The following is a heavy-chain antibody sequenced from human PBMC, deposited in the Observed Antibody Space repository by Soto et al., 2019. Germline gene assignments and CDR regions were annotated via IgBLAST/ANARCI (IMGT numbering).Heavy chain of an antibody. D-gene: IGHD6-19*01. CDR1: GGTFSSYA. Sequence: SVRVSCKASGGTFSSYAISWVRQAPGQGLEWMGGIIPIFGTANYAQKFQGRVTITADESTSTAYMELSSLRSEDTAVYYCAREAGPPGIAVAGSDAFDIWGQGTMVTVSS. V-gene: IGHV1-69*13. J-gene: IGHJ3*02. CDR3: AREAGPPGIAVAGSDAFDI. CDR2: IIPIFGTA.